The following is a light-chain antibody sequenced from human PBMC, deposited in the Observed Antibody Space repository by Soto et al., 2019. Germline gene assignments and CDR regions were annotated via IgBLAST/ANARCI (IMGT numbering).Light chain of an antibody. V-gene: IGKV1-5*03. Sequence: DIQMTQSPSTLSASVGDRVTITCRASQSVSIWLAWFQQKPGKAPRVLIYKASTSSSGVPSRFSGSGSGTEFSLTISSLQPDDSATYYCQQYSRLVSFGGGTKVEIK. CDR2: KAS. CDR3: QQYSRLVS. CDR1: QSVSIW. J-gene: IGKJ4*01.